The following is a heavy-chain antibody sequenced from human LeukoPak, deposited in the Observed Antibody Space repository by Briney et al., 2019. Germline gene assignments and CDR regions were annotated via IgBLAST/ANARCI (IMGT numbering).Heavy chain of an antibody. CDR3: ASLQAQDAADY. CDR1: GFTFSSYE. Sequence: PGGSLRLSCAASGFTFSSYEMNWVRQAPGKGLEWVSYISSSGSTIYYADSVKGRFTISRDNAKNSLYLQMNSLRAEDTAVYYCASLQAQDAADYWGQGTLVTVSS. V-gene: IGHV3-48*03. CDR2: ISSSGSTI. D-gene: IGHD6-25*01. J-gene: IGHJ4*02.